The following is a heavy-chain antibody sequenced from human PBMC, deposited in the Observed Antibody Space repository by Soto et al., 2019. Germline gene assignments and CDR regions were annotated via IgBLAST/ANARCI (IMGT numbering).Heavy chain of an antibody. Sequence: SVKVSCKASGGSFGKSAINWVRQTPGQGLEWLGGFIPVYRALNYAQKFQGRVTITADESTGTAYMTLSSLASDDTAVYYCATGVIWIGYFTVDSWGQGTRVTVSS. CDR2: FIPVYRAL. J-gene: IGHJ4*02. V-gene: IGHV1-69*13. CDR3: ATGVIWIGYFTVDS. D-gene: IGHD3-3*01. CDR1: GGSFGKSA.